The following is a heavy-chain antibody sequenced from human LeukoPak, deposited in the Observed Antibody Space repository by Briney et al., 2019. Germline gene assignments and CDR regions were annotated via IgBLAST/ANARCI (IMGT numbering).Heavy chain of an antibody. J-gene: IGHJ5*02. CDR2: IIPILGIA. CDR3: ARALYDSSAYTNWFDP. D-gene: IGHD3-22*01. CDR1: GGTSSSYS. Sequence: GSSEKGSCKASGGTSSSYSIGWGRQAPGQGLEWRGGIIPILGIANYAQKFQGRVTITADKSTSTPYMELSSLRSEDTAVYYCARALYDSSAYTNWFDPWGQGTLVTVSS. V-gene: IGHV1-69*02.